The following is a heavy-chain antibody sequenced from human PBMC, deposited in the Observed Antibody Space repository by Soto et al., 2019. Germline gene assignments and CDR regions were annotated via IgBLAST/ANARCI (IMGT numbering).Heavy chain of an antibody. CDR1: GGTLSSYA. CDR3: ARGDIVVVPAALRVGWFDP. V-gene: IGHV1-69*13. J-gene: IGHJ5*02. Sequence: ASVKVSCKASGGTLSSYAISWVRQAPGQGLEWMGGIIPIFGTANYAQKFQGRVTITADESTSTAYMELSSLRSEDTAVYYCARGDIVVVPAALRVGWFDPWGQGTLVTVSS. CDR2: IIPIFGTA. D-gene: IGHD2-2*01.